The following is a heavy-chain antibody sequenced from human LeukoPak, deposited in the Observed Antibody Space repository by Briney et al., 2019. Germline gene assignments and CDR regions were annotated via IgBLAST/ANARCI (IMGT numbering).Heavy chain of an antibody. CDR2: INHSGSA. Sequence: SETLSLTCTVSGGSISSSSYYWGWIRQPPGKGLEWNGEINHSGSANYNPSLKSRVTISVDTSKNQFSLKLSSVTAADTAVYYCARGPSRYYDIPDGMDVWGQGTTVTVSS. V-gene: IGHV4-39*07. CDR1: GGSISSSSYY. CDR3: ARGPSRYYDIPDGMDV. J-gene: IGHJ6*02. D-gene: IGHD3-9*01.